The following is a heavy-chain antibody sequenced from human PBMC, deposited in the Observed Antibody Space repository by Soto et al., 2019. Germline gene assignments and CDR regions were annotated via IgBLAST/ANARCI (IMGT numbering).Heavy chain of an antibody. J-gene: IGHJ6*02. CDR2: INPSGGST. Sequence: ASVKVSCKASGYTFTSYYMHWVRQAPGQGLEWMGIINPSGGSTSYAQKFQGRVTMTRDTSTSTVYMELSSLRSEDTAVYYCARDKAAYDILTGSRDYGMDVWGQGTTVTVSS. V-gene: IGHV1-46*01. D-gene: IGHD3-9*01. CDR3: ARDKAAYDILTGSRDYGMDV. CDR1: GYTFTSYY.